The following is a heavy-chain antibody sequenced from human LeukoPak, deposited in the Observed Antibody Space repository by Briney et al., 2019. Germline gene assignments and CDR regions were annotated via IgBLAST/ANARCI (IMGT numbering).Heavy chain of an antibody. J-gene: IGHJ4*02. Sequence: GASVKVSCKASGYTFTDYYMHWVRQAPGQGLEWMGWINPNSGGTNYAQKFQGRVTMTRDTSISTAYMELSRLRSDDTAVYYCARDGRGSGWYLDDYWGQGTLVTVSS. D-gene: IGHD6-19*01. V-gene: IGHV1-2*02. CDR3: ARDGRGSGWYLDDY. CDR1: GYTFTDYY. CDR2: INPNSGGT.